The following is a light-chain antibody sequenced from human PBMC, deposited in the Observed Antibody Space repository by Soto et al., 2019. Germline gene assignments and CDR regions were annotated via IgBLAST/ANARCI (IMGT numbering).Light chain of an antibody. J-gene: IGKJ1*01. CDR1: QSVSSSY. V-gene: IGKV3-20*01. CDR3: QQYGSSPPWP. Sequence: EIVLTQSPGTLSLSPGERATISCRASQSVSSSYLAWYQQKPGQAPRLLIYGASSRATGIPDRFSGSGSGTAFTLTISRLEPEDFAVYYCQQYGSSPPWPFGQGTKVEIK. CDR2: GAS.